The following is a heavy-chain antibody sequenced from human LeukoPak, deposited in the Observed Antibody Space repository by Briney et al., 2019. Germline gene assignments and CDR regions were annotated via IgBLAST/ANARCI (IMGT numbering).Heavy chain of an antibody. Sequence: GGSLRLSCAASGFTFSSYSMNWDRQAPGKGLEWVAVVSYDGGNKYYADSVKGRFTISRDNYKNTLYLQMNSLRAEDTAVYYCARVLHCSGWYLDFDYWGQGTLVTVSS. CDR2: VSYDGGNK. CDR1: GFTFSSYS. CDR3: ARVLHCSGWYLDFDY. V-gene: IGHV3-30*03. D-gene: IGHD6-19*01. J-gene: IGHJ4*02.